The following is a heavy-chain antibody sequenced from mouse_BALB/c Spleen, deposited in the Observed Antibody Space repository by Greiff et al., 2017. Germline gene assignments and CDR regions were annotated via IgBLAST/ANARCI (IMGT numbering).Heavy chain of an antibody. V-gene: IGHV1S81*02. D-gene: IGHD2-3*01. CDR3: TRSSGYYDPYYAMDY. CDR1: GYTFTSYY. CDR2: INPSNGGT. Sequence: QVQLQQSGAELVKPGASVQLSCKASGYTFTSYYMYWVKQRPGQGLEWIGEINPSNGGTNFNEKFKSKATLTVDKSSSTAYMQLSSLTSEDSAVYYCTRSSGYYDPYYAMDYWGQGTSVTVSA. J-gene: IGHJ4*01.